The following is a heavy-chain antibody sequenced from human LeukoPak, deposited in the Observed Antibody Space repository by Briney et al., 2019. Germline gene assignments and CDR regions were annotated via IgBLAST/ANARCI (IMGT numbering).Heavy chain of an antibody. D-gene: IGHD3-22*01. V-gene: IGHV3-30*02. CDR2: IRYDGSNK. CDR1: GFTFSSYG. J-gene: IGHJ4*02. Sequence: AGGSLRLSCAASGFTFSSYGMHWVRQAPGKGLEWVAFIRYDGSNKYYADSVKGRFTISRDNSKNSLYLQMNSLRAEDTAVYYCAREERITMIVVVAYYFDYWGQGTLVTVSS. CDR3: AREERITMIVVVAYYFDY.